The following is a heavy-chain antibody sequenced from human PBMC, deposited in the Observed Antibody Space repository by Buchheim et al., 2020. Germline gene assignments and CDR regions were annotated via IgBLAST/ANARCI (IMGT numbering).Heavy chain of an antibody. CDR2: IYYSGST. CDR1: GGSISSGDYY. Sequence: QVQLQQWGAGLLKPSETLSLTCTVSGGSISSGDYYWSWIRQPPGKGLEWIGYIYYSGSTYYNPSLKSRVTISVDTSKNQFSLKLSSVTAADTAVYYCRGLDYDFWSGGGYFDYWGQGTL. V-gene: IGHV4-30-4*01. D-gene: IGHD3-3*01. CDR3: RGLDYDFWSGGGYFDY. J-gene: IGHJ4*02.